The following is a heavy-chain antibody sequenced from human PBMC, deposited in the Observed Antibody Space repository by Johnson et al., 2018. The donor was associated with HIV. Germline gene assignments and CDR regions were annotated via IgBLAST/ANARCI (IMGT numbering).Heavy chain of an antibody. D-gene: IGHD3-10*01. Sequence: QVQLVESGGGVVQPGRSLRLSCVVSGFTFSIYTMHWVRQAPGKGLEWVAVISYDGSNTYFADSVKGRFTISRDNSKNTLYLQMNSLRAEDTAVYYCARAPEVRGVDAFDVWGQGTVVTVSS. V-gene: IGHV3-30*04. CDR3: ARAPEVRGVDAFDV. J-gene: IGHJ3*01. CDR1: GFTFSIYT. CDR2: ISYDGSNT.